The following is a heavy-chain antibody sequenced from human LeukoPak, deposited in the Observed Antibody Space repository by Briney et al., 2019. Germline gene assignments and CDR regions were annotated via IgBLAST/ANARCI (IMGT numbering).Heavy chain of an antibody. V-gene: IGHV3-33*01. CDR1: GFTFRTYG. J-gene: IGHJ4*02. CDR2: VWADGIKK. CDR3: ARLQIVATISLRIDY. D-gene: IGHD5-12*01. Sequence: GGSLRLSCAASGFTFRTYGMHWVRQAPGKGLEWVAIVWADGIKKYYADSVKGRFTISRDNSKNTLYLQMDSLRAEDTAVYYCARLQIVATISLRIDYWGQGTLVTVSS.